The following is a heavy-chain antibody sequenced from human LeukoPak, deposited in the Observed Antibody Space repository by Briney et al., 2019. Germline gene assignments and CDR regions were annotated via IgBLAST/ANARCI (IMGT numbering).Heavy chain of an antibody. Sequence: GGSLRLSCAVSGLTSSTYATSYAMTWVRQAPGKVLEWVSGISGSGGSTYYAESVKGRFTISRDNFKNTLYLQMNSLRDDDTAIYYCAKGATSGWLLYWFDPWGQGTLVTVSS. CDR2: ISGSGGST. D-gene: IGHD6-19*01. CDR1: GLTSSTYATSYA. CDR3: AKGATSGWLLYWFDP. J-gene: IGHJ5*02. V-gene: IGHV3-23*01.